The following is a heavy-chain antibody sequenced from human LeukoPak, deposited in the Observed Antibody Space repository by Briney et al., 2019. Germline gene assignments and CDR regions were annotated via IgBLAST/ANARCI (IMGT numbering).Heavy chain of an antibody. D-gene: IGHD6-6*01. J-gene: IGHJ4*02. Sequence: AGGSLRLSCATSGFTFTRYWMSWIRQAPGKWLEWVANIKQDGSQQYYLDSVEGRFTISRDNAKNSLYLQMNNLRAEDTAVYYCSNGIYSSSYWGQGTLVTVSS. CDR1: GFTFTRYW. CDR2: IKQDGSQQ. CDR3: SNGIYSSSY. V-gene: IGHV3-7*01.